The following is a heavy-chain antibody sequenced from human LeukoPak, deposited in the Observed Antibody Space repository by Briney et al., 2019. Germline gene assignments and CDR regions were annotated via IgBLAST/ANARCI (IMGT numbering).Heavy chain of an antibody. CDR3: ARESPYYYDSSGYSWNY. Sequence: GGSLRLSCAASGFTFSNAWMNWVRQAPGKGLEWVANIKQDGSEKYYVDSVKGRFTISRDNAKNSLYLQMNSLRAEDTAVYYCARESPYYYDSSGYSWNYWGQGTLVTVSS. D-gene: IGHD3-22*01. J-gene: IGHJ4*02. V-gene: IGHV3-7*03. CDR1: GFTFSNAW. CDR2: IKQDGSEK.